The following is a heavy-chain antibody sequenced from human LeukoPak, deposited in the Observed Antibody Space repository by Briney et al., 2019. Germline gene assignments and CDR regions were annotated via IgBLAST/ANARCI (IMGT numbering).Heavy chain of an antibody. D-gene: IGHD1-14*01. Sequence: GGSLRLSCAASGFTFRSYDMSWVRQTPGKGLEWVSSISGSGSYTYYADSVKGRFTISRDNSKNTLYLQMSSLRAEDAAIYYCATSPDLEGSGTLYYLDSWGQGTLVTVSS. CDR3: ATSPDLEGSGTLYYLDS. CDR1: GFTFRSYD. J-gene: IGHJ4*02. V-gene: IGHV3-23*01. CDR2: ISGSGSYT.